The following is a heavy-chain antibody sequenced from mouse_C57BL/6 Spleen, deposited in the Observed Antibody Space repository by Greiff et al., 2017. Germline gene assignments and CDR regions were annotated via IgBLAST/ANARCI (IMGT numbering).Heavy chain of an antibody. Sequence: DVHLVESGGGLVQPGGSLKLSCAASGFTFSDYYMYWVRQTPEKRLEWVAYISNGGGSTYYPDTVKGRFTISRDNAKNTLYLQMSRLKSEDTAMYYCARRSNSYFDYWGQGTTLTVSS. CDR1: GFTFSDYY. CDR3: ARRSNSYFDY. D-gene: IGHD2-5*01. CDR2: ISNGGGST. J-gene: IGHJ2*01. V-gene: IGHV5-12*01.